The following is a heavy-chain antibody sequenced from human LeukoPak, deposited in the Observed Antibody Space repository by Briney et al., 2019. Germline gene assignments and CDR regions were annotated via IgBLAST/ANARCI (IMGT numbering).Heavy chain of an antibody. J-gene: IGHJ1*01. Sequence: GRSLRLSSAASGFTFSSYAMSWDRQAPRKGLEWVSAISGSGGSTYYADSGKGRFTISRDNSKNTLYLQMNSLRAEHTAVYYCANLPMADGGKGFQHWGQGTLVTVSS. CDR3: ANLPMADGGKGFQH. CDR2: ISGSGGST. CDR1: GFTFSSYA. V-gene: IGHV3-23*01. D-gene: IGHD4-23*01.